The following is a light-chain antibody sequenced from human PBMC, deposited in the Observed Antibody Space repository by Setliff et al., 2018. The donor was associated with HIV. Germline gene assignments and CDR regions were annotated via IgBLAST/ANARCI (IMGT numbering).Light chain of an antibody. V-gene: IGLV2-14*03. J-gene: IGLJ1*01. CDR1: SSDIGVYDY. Sequence: QSALTQPASVPGSPGQSVFISCTGSSSDIGVYDYVSWYQQHPGNAPKLILYDVSDRPSGVSDRFSGSKSGNTASLTISGLQPEDEADYYCNSYTNTDTFVFGTGTKVTVL. CDR2: DVS. CDR3: NSYTNTDTFV.